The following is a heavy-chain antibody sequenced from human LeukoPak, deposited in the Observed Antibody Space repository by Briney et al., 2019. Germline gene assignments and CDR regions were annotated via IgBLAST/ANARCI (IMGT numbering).Heavy chain of an antibody. CDR1: GYSFATYW. D-gene: IGHD3-22*01. Sequence: GESPKISCKGSGYSFATYWIGWVRQMPGKGLEWMGINYPGDSDTTYSPSFQGQVTISADKSISTAYLQWSSLKASDTAMYYCARHVPSYYDSSGYVGRGYYYYYMDVWGKGTTVTVSS. CDR3: ARHVPSYYDSSGYVGRGYYYYYMDV. V-gene: IGHV5-51*01. CDR2: NYPGDSDT. J-gene: IGHJ6*03.